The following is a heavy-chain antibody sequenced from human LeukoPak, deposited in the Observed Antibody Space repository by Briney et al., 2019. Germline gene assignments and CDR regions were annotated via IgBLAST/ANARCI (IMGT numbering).Heavy chain of an antibody. J-gene: IGHJ4*02. CDR3: ARSTTVKDLDY. D-gene: IGHD4-11*01. CDR1: GGSISSSNYY. V-gene: IGHV4-39*07. Sequence: SETLSLTCTVSGGSISSSNYYWGWIRQPPGKGLECIGSVYYSGNTYYNPSLKSRVTISVDTSKNQFSLKLSSVTAADTAVYYCARSTTVKDLDYWGQGTLVTVSS. CDR2: VYYSGNT.